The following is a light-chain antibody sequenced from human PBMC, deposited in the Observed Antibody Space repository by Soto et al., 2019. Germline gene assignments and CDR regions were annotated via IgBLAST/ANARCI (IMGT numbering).Light chain of an antibody. CDR1: QSIVTY. CDR3: QQANSFPLT. CDR2: AAS. Sequence: DIQMTQSPSSLSASVGDIVTITCLASQSIVTYLNWYLQKPGKAPKLLIYAASNLQSGVPSRFSGSGSGTDFTLTISSLQPEDFATYYCQQANSFPLTFGGGTKVDIK. V-gene: IGKV1-39*01. J-gene: IGKJ4*01.